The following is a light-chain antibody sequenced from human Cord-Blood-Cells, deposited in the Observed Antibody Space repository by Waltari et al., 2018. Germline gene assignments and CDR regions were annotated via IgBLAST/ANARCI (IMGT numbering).Light chain of an antibody. V-gene: IGLV2-23*01. J-gene: IGLJ1*01. Sequence: QSALTQPASVSGSPGQAITISCPGTTRVVGSYDRVPWYQQHPGKAPKLMIYQGSKRPSGVANRFSGSKSGNTASLTISGLQAEDEADYYCCSYAGSSTNYVFGTGTKVTVL. CDR3: CSYAGSSTNYV. CDR2: QGS. CDR1: TRVVGSYDR.